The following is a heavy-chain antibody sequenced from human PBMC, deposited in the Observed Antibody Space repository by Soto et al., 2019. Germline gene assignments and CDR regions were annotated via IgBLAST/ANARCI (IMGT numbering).Heavy chain of an antibody. J-gene: IGHJ4*02. D-gene: IGHD2-2*01. V-gene: IGHV1-18*04. CDR1: GYTFTSHG. CDR2: ISAYNGDT. CDR3: ARPGEYQLQYYFDY. Sequence: GASVKVSCKASGYTFTSHGISWVRQAPGQGLEWMGWISAYNGDTNYAQKLQDRVTMTTDTSTSTAYMELRSLRSDDTAVYYCARPGEYQLQYYFDYWGQGTLVTVSS.